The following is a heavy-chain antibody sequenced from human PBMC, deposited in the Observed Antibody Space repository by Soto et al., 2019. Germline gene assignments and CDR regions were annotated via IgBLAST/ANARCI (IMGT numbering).Heavy chain of an antibody. V-gene: IGHV4-59*01. Sequence: SETLSLTCTVSGGSISSYYWSWIRQPPGKGLEWIGYIYYSGSTNYNPSLKSRVTISVDTSKNQFSLKLSSVTAAETAVYFCARDSPAAAGAFDIWGQGTMVTVSS. CDR3: ARDSPAAAGAFDI. CDR2: IYYSGST. CDR1: GGSISSYY. J-gene: IGHJ3*02. D-gene: IGHD6-13*01.